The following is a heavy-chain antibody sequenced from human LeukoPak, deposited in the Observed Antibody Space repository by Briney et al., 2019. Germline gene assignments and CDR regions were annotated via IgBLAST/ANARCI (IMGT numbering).Heavy chain of an antibody. Sequence: PGGPLRLSCAASGFTFSSYAMHWVRQAPGKGLEYVSAISSNGGSTYYADSVKGRFTISRDNSKNTLYLQMGSPRAEDMAVYYCARSRMVGGLDPWGQGTLVTVSS. CDR3: ARSRMVGGLDP. CDR2: ISSNGGST. D-gene: IGHD2-15*01. V-gene: IGHV3-64*02. CDR1: GFTFSSYA. J-gene: IGHJ5*02.